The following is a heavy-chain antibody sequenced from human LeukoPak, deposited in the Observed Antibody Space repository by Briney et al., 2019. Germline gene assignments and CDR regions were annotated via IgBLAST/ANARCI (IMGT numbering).Heavy chain of an antibody. V-gene: IGHV4-30-4*01. Sequence: SETLSLTCTVSGGSISSYYWSWIRQPPGKGLEWIGYIYYSGSTYYNPSLKSRVTISVDTSKNQFSLKLSSVTAADTAVYYCARDRTPGMGWFDPWGQGTLVTVSS. J-gene: IGHJ5*02. CDR2: IYYSGST. D-gene: IGHD4-23*01. CDR3: ARDRTPGMGWFDP. CDR1: GGSISSYY.